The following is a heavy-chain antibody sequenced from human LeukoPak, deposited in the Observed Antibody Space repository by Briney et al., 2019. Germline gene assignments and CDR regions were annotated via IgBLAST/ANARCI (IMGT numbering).Heavy chain of an antibody. CDR1: GFTFDDYA. J-gene: IGHJ5*02. Sequence: PGGSLRLSCAASGFTFDDYAMHWVRQAPGKGLEWVSGISWNSGSIGYADSVKGRFTISRDNAKNSLYLQMNSLRAEDAALYYCAKEPVKWELLYWFDPWGQGTLVTVSS. V-gene: IGHV3-9*01. CDR2: ISWNSGSI. D-gene: IGHD1-26*01. CDR3: AKEPVKWELLYWFDP.